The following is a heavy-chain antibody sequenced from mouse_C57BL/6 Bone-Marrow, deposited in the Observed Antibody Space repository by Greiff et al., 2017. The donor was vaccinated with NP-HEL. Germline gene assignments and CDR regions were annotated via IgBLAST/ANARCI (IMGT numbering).Heavy chain of an antibody. D-gene: IGHD2-3*01. J-gene: IGHJ3*01. CDR2: IYPGSGNT. CDR1: GYTFTDYY. V-gene: IGHV1-76*01. Sequence: VQLQQSGAELVRPGASVKLSCKASGYTFTDYYINWVKQRPGQGLEWIARIYPGSGNTYYNEKFKGKATLTAEKSSSTAYMQLSSLTSEDSAVYFCARKLDDGSFAYWGQGTLVTVSA. CDR3: ARKLDDGSFAY.